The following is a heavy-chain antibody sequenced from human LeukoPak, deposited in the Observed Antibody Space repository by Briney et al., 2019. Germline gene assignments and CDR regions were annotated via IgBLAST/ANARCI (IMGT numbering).Heavy chain of an antibody. J-gene: IGHJ5*02. Sequence: PSETLSLTCTVSGGSISSSSYYWGWIRQPPGKGLEWIGSIHYSGSTNYNPSLKSRVTISVDTSKNQFSLKLSSVTAADTAVYYCARHGFLRITMVRGVRAFDPWGRGTLVTVSS. CDR2: IHYSGST. CDR1: GGSISSSSYY. V-gene: IGHV4-39*01. D-gene: IGHD3-10*01. CDR3: ARHGFLRITMVRGVRAFDP.